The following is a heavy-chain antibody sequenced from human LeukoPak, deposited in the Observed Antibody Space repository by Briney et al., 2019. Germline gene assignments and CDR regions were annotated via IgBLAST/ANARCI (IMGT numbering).Heavy chain of an antibody. D-gene: IGHD6-13*01. CDR2: IYTSGST. CDR3: ARGRIAAAAHRAFDI. CDR1: GGSISSXSYY. V-gene: IGHV4-61*02. J-gene: IGHJ3*02. Sequence: PSETXXLTCTVSGGSISSXSYYWSXIXQPXGKGLEWIGRIYTSGSTNYNPSLKSRVTISVDTSKNQFSLKLSSVTAADTAVYYCARGRIAAAAHRAFDIWGQGTMVTVSS.